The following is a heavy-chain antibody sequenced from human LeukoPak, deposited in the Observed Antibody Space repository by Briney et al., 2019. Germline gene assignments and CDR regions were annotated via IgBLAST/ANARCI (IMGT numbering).Heavy chain of an antibody. Sequence: GGSLRLSCAASGFIFTSYAMTWVRQAPGKGLEWVSTVIGTGGSTYYADSAKGRFTISRDNSKYTVDLQMNSVRAEDTAIYYCAKDRLGGIYKSHDSWGQGTLVTVSS. D-gene: IGHD5-12*01. J-gene: IGHJ4*02. CDR1: GFIFTSYA. CDR3: AKDRLGGIYKSHDS. V-gene: IGHV3-23*01. CDR2: VIGTGGST.